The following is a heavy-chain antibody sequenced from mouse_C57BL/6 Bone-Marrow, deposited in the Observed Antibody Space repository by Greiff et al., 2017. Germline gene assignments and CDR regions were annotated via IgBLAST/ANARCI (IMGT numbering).Heavy chain of an antibody. J-gene: IGHJ2*01. D-gene: IGHD1-1*01. CDR2: IDPSDSYT. CDR1: GYTFTSYW. CDR3: AREGITTVVGNFDY. V-gene: IGHV1-50*01. Sequence: VQLQQPGAELLKPGASVKLSCKASGYTFTSYWMQWVKQRPGQGLEWIGEIDPSDSYTNYNQKFKGKATLTVDTSSSTAYMQLSSLTSEDSAVYYCAREGITTVVGNFDYWGQGTTLTVSS.